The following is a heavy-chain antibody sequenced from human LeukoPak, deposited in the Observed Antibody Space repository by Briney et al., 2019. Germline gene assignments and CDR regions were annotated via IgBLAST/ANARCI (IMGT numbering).Heavy chain of an antibody. CDR3: ARESNRYYGSGSYYNRAYYMDV. V-gene: IGHV4-61*02. Sequence: SETLSLTCTVSGGSISSGSYYWSWIRQPAGKGLEWIGRIYASGSTNYNPSLKSRVTISVDTSKNQFSLKLSSVTAADTAVYYCARESNRYYGSGSYYNRAYYMDVWGKGTTVTISS. D-gene: IGHD3-10*01. CDR2: IYASGST. CDR1: GGSISSGSYY. J-gene: IGHJ6*03.